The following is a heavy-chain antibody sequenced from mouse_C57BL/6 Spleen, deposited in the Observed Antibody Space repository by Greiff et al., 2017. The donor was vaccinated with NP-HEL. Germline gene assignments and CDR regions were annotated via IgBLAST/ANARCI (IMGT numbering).Heavy chain of an antibody. V-gene: IGHV14-4*01. CDR3: TTSITTVGATRYFDV. D-gene: IGHD1-1*01. CDR2: IDPENGDT. Sequence: VQLQQSGAELVRPGASVKLSCTASGFNIKDDYMHWVKQRPEQGLEWIGWIDPENGDTEYASKFQGKATITADTSSNTAYLQLSSLTSEDTAVYYCTTSITTVGATRYFDVWGTGTTVTVSS. CDR1: GFNIKDDY. J-gene: IGHJ1*03.